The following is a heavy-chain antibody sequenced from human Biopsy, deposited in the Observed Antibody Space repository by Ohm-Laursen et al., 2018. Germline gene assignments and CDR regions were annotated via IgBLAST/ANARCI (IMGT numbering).Heavy chain of an antibody. V-gene: IGHV4-59*01. J-gene: IGHJ2*01. CDR2: VNYTGST. D-gene: IGHD3-22*01. CDR1: GYSISSYY. CDR3: ARDRGYYSDMTVPGFCDL. Sequence: SETLSLTCTVSGYSISSYYWSWIRQPPGKGLQWIGYVNYTGSTDYNPSLQSRVTISVDTSKNHFSLRLRSVTPADTAIYYCARDRGYYSDMTVPGFCDLWGRGTLVTVSS.